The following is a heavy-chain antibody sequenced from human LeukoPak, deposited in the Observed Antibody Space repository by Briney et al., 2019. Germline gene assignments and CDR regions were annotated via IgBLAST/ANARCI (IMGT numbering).Heavy chain of an antibody. CDR2: MNPNSGNT. J-gene: IGHJ4*02. V-gene: IGHV1-8*01. Sequence: ASVKVSCKASGYTFTSYDINWVRQATGQGLEWMGWMNPNSGNTGYAQKFQGRVTMTEDTSTDTAYMELSSLRSEDTAVYYCAATYSSGWAQTNFDYWGQGTLVTVSS. CDR3: AATYSSGWAQTNFDY. CDR1: GYTFTSYD. D-gene: IGHD6-19*01.